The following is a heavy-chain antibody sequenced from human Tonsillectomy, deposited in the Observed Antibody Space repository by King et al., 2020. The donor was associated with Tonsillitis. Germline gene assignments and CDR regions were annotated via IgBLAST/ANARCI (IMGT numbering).Heavy chain of an antibody. Sequence: QLVQSGAEVKKPGSSVKVSCKASGGTFSSYAISWVRQAPGQGLEWMGGIIPIFGTPNYAQKFQGRVTIIADGSTSTTYMELSSLRSEDTAVYYCAVGDDYVWGSYRYSGGYWGQGTLVIVSS. CDR2: IIPIFGTP. J-gene: IGHJ4*02. CDR3: AVGDDYVWGSYRYSGGY. CDR1: GGTFSSYA. D-gene: IGHD3-16*02. V-gene: IGHV1-69*01.